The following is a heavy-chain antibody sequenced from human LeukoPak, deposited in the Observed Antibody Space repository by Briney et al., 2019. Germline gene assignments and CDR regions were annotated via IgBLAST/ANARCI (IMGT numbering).Heavy chain of an antibody. CDR2: IYYSGST. J-gene: IGHJ4*02. Sequence: SETLSLTCTVSGGSISSYYWSWIRQPPGKGLEWIGYIYYSGSTNWNPSLKSRVIISVDTSKNQFSLKLSSVTAADTAVYYCARVKSAIGAYYYDGSGYYYLDYWGQGTLVTVSS. D-gene: IGHD3-22*01. V-gene: IGHV4-59*01. CDR3: ARVKSAIGAYYYDGSGYYYLDY. CDR1: GGSISSYY.